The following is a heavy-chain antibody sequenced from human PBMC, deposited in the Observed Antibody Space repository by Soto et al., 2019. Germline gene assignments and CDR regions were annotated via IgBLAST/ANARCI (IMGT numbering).Heavy chain of an antibody. CDR3: ARVHGYSYGYFDY. Sequence: SETLSLTCTVSGGSISSGGYYWNWVRQHPGKGLEWIGYIYYSGSTYYSPSLKSRLTMSVDTSKNQFSLKLSSVTAADTAVYYCARVHGYSYGYFDYWGQGALVTVSS. CDR1: GGSISSGGYY. D-gene: IGHD5-18*01. J-gene: IGHJ4*02. V-gene: IGHV4-31*03. CDR2: IYYSGST.